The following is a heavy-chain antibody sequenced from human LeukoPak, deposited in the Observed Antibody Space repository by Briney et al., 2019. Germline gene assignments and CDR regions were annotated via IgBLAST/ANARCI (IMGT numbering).Heavy chain of an antibody. CDR1: GGSISSSSYY. V-gene: IGHV4-39*07. D-gene: IGHD3-10*01. CDR2: IYYSGST. CDR3: ARGRITMVRGVTPRSYMDV. Sequence: SETLSLTCTVSGGSISSSSYYWGWIRQPPGKGLEWIGSIYYSGSTYYNPSLKSRVTISVDTSKNQFSLKLSSVTAADTAVYYCARGRITMVRGVTPRSYMDVWGKGTTVTVSS. J-gene: IGHJ6*03.